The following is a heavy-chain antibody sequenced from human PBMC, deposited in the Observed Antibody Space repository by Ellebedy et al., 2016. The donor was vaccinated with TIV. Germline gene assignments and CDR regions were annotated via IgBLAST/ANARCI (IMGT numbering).Heavy chain of an antibody. Sequence: AASVKVSCKASGYTFTNFDINWVRQANGQGLEWMGWMNPNSGDTGYAQKFQGRVTITRDTSINTAYMELSSLRSEETAVYYCATVGLVNDAFDFWGQGTMVTVSA. J-gene: IGHJ3*01. D-gene: IGHD6-19*01. CDR3: ATVGLVNDAFDF. V-gene: IGHV1-8*03. CDR2: MNPNSGDT. CDR1: GYTFTNFD.